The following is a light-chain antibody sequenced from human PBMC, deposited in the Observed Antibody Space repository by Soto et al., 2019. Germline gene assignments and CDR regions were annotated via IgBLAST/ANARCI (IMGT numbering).Light chain of an antibody. V-gene: IGLV1-44*01. CDR1: SSNIGSNT. CDR2: SNN. Sequence: QPVLTQPPSASGTPGQRVTISCSGSSSNIGSNTVSWYQHLPGTAPKLLIYSNNQRPSGVPDRFSGSKSGTSASLAISGLQSEDEADYYCAAWDASLNGYVFGTGTKLTVL. J-gene: IGLJ1*01. CDR3: AAWDASLNGYV.